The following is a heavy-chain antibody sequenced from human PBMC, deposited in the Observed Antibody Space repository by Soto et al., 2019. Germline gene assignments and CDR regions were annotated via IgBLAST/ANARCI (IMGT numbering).Heavy chain of an antibody. Sequence: QVQLVESGGGVVQPGRSLRLSCAASGFTFSSYDMHWVRQAPGKGLEWVAVISYDGSNKYYADSVKGRFTISRDNSKNTLYLQMNSLRAEDTAVYYCANTWGGIAAAADYWGQGTLVTVSS. CDR3: ANTWGGIAAAADY. D-gene: IGHD6-13*01. CDR2: ISYDGSNK. V-gene: IGHV3-30*18. CDR1: GFTFSSYD. J-gene: IGHJ4*02.